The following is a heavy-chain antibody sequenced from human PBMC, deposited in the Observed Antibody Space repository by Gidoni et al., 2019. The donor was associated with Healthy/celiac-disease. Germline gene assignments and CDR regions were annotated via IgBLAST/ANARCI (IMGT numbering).Heavy chain of an antibody. Sequence: QITLKESGPTLVKPTQTLTLTCTFSGFSLSTSGVGVGWIRQPPGKALEWLALIYWDDDKRYSPSLKSRLTITKDTSKNQVVLTMTNMDPVDTATYYCAHRRGLGGYSGYVYFDYWGQGTLVTVSS. CDR2: IYWDDDK. D-gene: IGHD5-12*01. CDR1: GFSLSTSGVG. V-gene: IGHV2-5*02. J-gene: IGHJ4*02. CDR3: AHRRGLGGYSGYVYFDY.